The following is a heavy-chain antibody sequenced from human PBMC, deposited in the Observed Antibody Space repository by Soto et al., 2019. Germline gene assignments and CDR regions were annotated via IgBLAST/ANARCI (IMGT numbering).Heavy chain of an antibody. CDR1: GGTFSSYA. CDR2: IIPIFGTA. Sequence: ASVKVSCKASGGTFSSYAISWVRQAPGQGLEWMGGIIPIFGTANYAQKFQGRVTITADKSTSTAYMELSSLRSEDTAVYYCASPLLDYYDSSGYYLWYFDYWGQGTLVTVSS. D-gene: IGHD3-22*01. J-gene: IGHJ4*02. V-gene: IGHV1-69*06. CDR3: ASPLLDYYDSSGYYLWYFDY.